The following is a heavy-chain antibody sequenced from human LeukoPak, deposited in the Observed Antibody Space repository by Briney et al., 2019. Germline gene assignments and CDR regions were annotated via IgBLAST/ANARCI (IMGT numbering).Heavy chain of an antibody. V-gene: IGHV3-73*01. J-gene: IGHJ5*02. D-gene: IGHD2-15*01. CDR2: IRSKANSYAT. CDR1: GFTFSGSA. Sequence: GGSLRLSCAASGFTFSGSAMHWVRQASGKGLEWVGRIRSKANSYATAYAASVKGRFTISRDDSKNTAYLQMNSLKTEDTAVYYCTRPNYCSGGSCYDWFDPWGQGTLVTVSS. CDR3: TRPNYCSGGSCYDWFDP.